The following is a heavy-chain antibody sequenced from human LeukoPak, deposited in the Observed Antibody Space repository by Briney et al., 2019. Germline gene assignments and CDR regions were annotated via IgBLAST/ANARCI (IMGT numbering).Heavy chain of an antibody. D-gene: IGHD1-26*01. V-gene: IGHV3-21*06. J-gene: IGHJ6*03. Sequence: GGSLRLSCSASGFTFNTYWMSWVRQAPGEGLEWVSSITSSSSYIYYADSVKGRFTISRDNAKNSLYLQMDSLRVEDTAEYYCARDPYSGNYGAYYYYYMDVWGKGTTVTVSS. CDR2: ITSSSSYI. CDR1: GFTFNTYW. CDR3: ARDPYSGNYGAYYYYYMDV.